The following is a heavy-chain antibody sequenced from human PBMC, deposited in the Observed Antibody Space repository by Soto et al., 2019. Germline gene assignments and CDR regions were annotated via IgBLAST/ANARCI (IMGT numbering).Heavy chain of an antibody. CDR2: ISGSGGST. CDR3: ANCKLTSSSLDY. V-gene: IGHV3-23*01. CDR1: GFTFSSYA. J-gene: IGHJ4*02. D-gene: IGHD6-13*01. Sequence: GSLRLSCAASGFTFSSYAMSWVRQAPGKGLEWVSAISGSGGSTYYADSVKGRFTISRDKSKNTLYLQMNSLRAEDTAVYYCANCKLTSSSLDYWGQGTLVTVSS.